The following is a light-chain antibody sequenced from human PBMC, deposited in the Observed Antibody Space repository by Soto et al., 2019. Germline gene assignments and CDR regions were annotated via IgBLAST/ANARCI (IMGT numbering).Light chain of an antibody. CDR3: QFYNNV. CDR2: DAS. V-gene: IGKV1-5*01. CDR1: QSINNW. Sequence: DIQMTQSPSTLSASVGDRVTITCRARQSINNWLAWYQQKAGKAPKLLIYDASTLKSGVPSRFSGSGSGTEFTLTITNLQPDDAAIYYCQFYNNVFGPGTKVDIK. J-gene: IGKJ3*01.